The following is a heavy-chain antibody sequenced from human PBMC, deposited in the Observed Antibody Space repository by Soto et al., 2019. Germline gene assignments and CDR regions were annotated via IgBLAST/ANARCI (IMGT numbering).Heavy chain of an antibody. V-gene: IGHV1-24*01. D-gene: IGHD1-26*01. CDR2: FDPEDGET. CDR3: ATPPPSIVGATTLSY. CDR1: GYTLTELS. Sequence: ASVKVSCKVSGYTLTELSMHWVRQAPGKGLEWMGGFDPEDGETIYAQKFQGRVTMTEDTSTDTAYMELSSLRSEDTAVYYCATPPPSIVGATTLSYWGQGTLVTVSS. J-gene: IGHJ4*02.